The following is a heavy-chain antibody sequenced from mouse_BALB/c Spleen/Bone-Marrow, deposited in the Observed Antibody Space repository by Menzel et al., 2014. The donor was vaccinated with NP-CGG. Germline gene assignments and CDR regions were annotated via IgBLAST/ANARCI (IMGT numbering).Heavy chain of an antibody. Sequence: QVQLKHSGAELVRPGASVKLSCKASGYTFTSYWINWVKQRPGQGLEWIGNIYPSDSYTNYNQKFKDKATLTVDKSSSTAYMQLSSPTSEDSAVYFCTRAGNYGNYYAMDYWSQGTSVTVSS. CDR3: TRAGNYGNYYAMDY. CDR2: IYPSDSYT. V-gene: IGHV1-69*02. J-gene: IGHJ4*01. CDR1: GYTFTSYW. D-gene: IGHD1-1*01.